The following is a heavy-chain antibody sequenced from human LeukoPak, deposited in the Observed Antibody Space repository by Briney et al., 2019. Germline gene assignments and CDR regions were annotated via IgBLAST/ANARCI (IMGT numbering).Heavy chain of an antibody. CDR2: IYHSGST. V-gene: IGHV4-38-2*02. Sequence: PSETLSLSCSVSGYSISSGYYWGWIRQPPGKGLQWISTIYHSGSTFYNPSLQSRVTISIDTSNNQFSLRLSSVTAADTAVYYCASLVCSSTSCYTGGRWFDPWGQGTLVTVSS. D-gene: IGHD2-2*02. CDR3: ASLVCSSTSCYTGGRWFDP. J-gene: IGHJ5*02. CDR1: GYSISSGYY.